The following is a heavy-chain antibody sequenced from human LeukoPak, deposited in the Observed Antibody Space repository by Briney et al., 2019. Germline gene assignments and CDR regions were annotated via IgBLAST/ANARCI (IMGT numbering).Heavy chain of an antibody. Sequence: GGSLRLSCLASGFTFNTYWMNWVRQAPGERLEWVASMNQDGTEKYYVDSVKGRFTISRDNAKNSLYLQMDSLRAEDTAVYYCARDPGNGCFAPWGEGSLVTVSS. CDR3: ARDPGNGCFAP. J-gene: IGHJ5*02. CDR1: GFTFNTYW. CDR2: MNQDGTEK. V-gene: IGHV3-7*01. D-gene: IGHD1-1*01.